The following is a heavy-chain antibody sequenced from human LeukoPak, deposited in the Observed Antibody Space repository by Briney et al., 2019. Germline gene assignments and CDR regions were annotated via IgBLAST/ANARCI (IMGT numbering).Heavy chain of an antibody. D-gene: IGHD6-19*01. V-gene: IGHV4-39*01. CDR2: IYYSGST. Sequence: PSETLSLTCNVSGGSFSSGSYYWRWIRQPPGKGLEWIGNIYYSGSTYYNPSLKSRVTISVDTSKNQFSLKLSSVTAADTAIYYCARLGYSSGWPKVHYGMDVWGQGTTVTVSS. CDR1: GGSFSSGSYY. J-gene: IGHJ6*02. CDR3: ARLGYSSGWPKVHYGMDV.